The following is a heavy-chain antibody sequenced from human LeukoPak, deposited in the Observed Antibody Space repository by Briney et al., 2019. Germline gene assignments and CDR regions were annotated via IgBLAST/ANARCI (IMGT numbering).Heavy chain of an antibody. Sequence: SVKVSCKASGGTFSSYAISWVRQAPGQGLEWMGGIIPIFGTANYAQKFQGRVTITTDESTSTAYMELSSLRSEGTAVYYCARAPLAARPSYYYYYYMDVWGKGTTVTVSS. CDR2: IIPIFGTA. D-gene: IGHD6-6*01. CDR3: ARAPLAARPSYYYYYYMDV. V-gene: IGHV1-69*05. J-gene: IGHJ6*03. CDR1: GGTFSSYA.